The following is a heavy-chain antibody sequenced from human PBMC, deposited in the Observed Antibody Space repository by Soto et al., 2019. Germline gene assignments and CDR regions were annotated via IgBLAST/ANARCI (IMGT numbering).Heavy chain of an antibody. D-gene: IGHD2-2*01. J-gene: IGHJ6*02. CDR3: AKERTSWFSGGARYYHGMDV. Sequence: GGSLRLSSAAPGITFSRYGVHWVRQAPGKGLEWVAVISYDGSNKDYADSVKGRFTISRDNSKNTLYLQMNSLRAEDTAVYYCAKERTSWFSGGARYYHGMDVWGQGTTVTVSS. CDR1: GITFSRYG. CDR2: ISYDGSNK. V-gene: IGHV3-30*18.